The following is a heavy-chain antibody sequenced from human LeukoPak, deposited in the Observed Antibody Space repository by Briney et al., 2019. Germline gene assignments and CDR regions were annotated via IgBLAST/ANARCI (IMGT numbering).Heavy chain of an antibody. CDR2: INPNSGVT. CDR3: ARDLYRRLTYYDCWSGSYDAFDI. Sequence: SSVKVSCKASGYTFTGYYMHWVRQAAGHGLEWMGWINPNSGVTNYAPNFQGRVTMTRDTSISTAYMELSRLRSDDTAVYYCARDLYRRLTYYDCWSGSYDAFDIWGQGTMVTVSS. V-gene: IGHV1-2*02. J-gene: IGHJ3*02. D-gene: IGHD3-3*01. CDR1: GYTFTGYY.